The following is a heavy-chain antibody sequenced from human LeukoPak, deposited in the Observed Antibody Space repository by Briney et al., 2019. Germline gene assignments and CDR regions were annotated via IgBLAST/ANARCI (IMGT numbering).Heavy chain of an antibody. V-gene: IGHV3-53*01. CDR3: NYDFWSGNDY. J-gene: IGHJ4*02. CDR1: GFTVSSNY. CDR2: IYSGGST. Sequence: PGGSLRLSCAASGFTVSSNYMSWVRQAPGKGLEWVSVIYSGGSTYYADSVKGRFTISRDNSKNTPYLQMNSLRAEDMAVYYCNYDFWSGNDYWGQGTLVTVSS. D-gene: IGHD3-3*01.